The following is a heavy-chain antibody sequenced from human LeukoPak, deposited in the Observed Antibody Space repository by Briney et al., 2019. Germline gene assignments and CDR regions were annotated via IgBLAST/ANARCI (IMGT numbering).Heavy chain of an antibody. J-gene: IGHJ4*02. CDR2: IYYSEGT. V-gene: IGHV4-39*07. CDR1: GDSISSRSYY. CDR3: ARDRYCSGRSCYGPPDY. Sequence: SETLSLTCTVSGDSISSRSYYWGWIRQPPGKGLEWIGSIYYSEGTYYNPSLRSRVTISIDTSKNQFSLKLNSVTAADTAVYYCARDRYCSGRSCYGPPDYWGQGVLVTVSS. D-gene: IGHD2-15*01.